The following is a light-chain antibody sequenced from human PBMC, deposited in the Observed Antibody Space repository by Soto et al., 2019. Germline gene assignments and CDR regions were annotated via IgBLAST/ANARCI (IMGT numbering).Light chain of an antibody. CDR3: CSYAGSSNVV. Sequence: QSALTQPASVSGSPGQSITISCTGTSSDVGGYNFVSWYQQHPAAAPRLMIYESNKRPSGVSNRFSGSKSGNTASLTISGLQGDDEANYYCCSYAGSSNVVFSGGTKLTVL. CDR1: SSDVGGYNF. CDR2: ESN. J-gene: IGLJ2*01. V-gene: IGLV2-23*01.